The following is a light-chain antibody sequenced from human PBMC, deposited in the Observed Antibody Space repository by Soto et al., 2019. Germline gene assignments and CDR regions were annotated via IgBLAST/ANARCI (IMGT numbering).Light chain of an antibody. CDR2: GAS. CDR1: QSFSSY. CDR3: QQYNDWPLT. V-gene: IGKV3-15*01. Sequence: IGMTQYPATMSVSPFEIATLSCMTSQSFSSYLAWYQQKPGQAPRLLISGASTRATGIQDRLSGSGSGTEFSLTISSLQSEDFAVYYCQQYNDWPLTFGGGTKV. J-gene: IGKJ4*01.